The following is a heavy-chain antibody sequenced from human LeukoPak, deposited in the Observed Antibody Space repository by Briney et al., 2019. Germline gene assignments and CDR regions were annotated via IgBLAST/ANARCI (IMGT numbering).Heavy chain of an antibody. CDR1: GFTFATSA. Sequence: SVKVSCKASGFTFATSAVQWVRQARGQRLEWIGWIVVDSNNTNYAQKFQERATITRDLSTGTAYMELSSLRSEDTAVYYCAAPGYSSGWYGLWGQGTLVTVSS. D-gene: IGHD6-19*01. V-gene: IGHV1-58*01. CDR3: AAPGYSSGWYGL. J-gene: IGHJ4*02. CDR2: IVVDSNNT.